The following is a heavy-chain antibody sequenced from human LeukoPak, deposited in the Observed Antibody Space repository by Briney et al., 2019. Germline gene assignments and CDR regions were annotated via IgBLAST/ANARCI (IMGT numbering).Heavy chain of an antibody. CDR1: GFSFDTYA. D-gene: IGHD3-10*01. V-gene: IGHV3-33*01. Sequence: GGSLRLSCAASGFSFDTYAMHWVRQAPGQGLEWVALIWHDGSHKFYSNSVRGQFTISRDNSKNTVYLQMNNLRPDDTAVYYCAREIFGPGSYPDFWGQGTLVTVSS. CDR2: IWHDGSHK. CDR3: AREIFGPGSYPDF. J-gene: IGHJ4*02.